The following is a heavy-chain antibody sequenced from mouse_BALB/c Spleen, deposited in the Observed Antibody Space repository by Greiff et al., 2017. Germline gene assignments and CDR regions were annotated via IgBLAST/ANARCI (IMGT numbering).Heavy chain of an antibody. CDR3: ARDYYGGRAWFAY. D-gene: IGHD1-1*02. Sequence: DVMLVESGGGLVQPGGSLKLSCAASGFTFSSYGMSWVRQTPDKRLELVATINSNGGSTYYPDSVKGRFTISRDNAKNTLYLQMSSLKSEDTAMYYCARDYYGGRAWFAYWGQGTLVTVSA. J-gene: IGHJ3*01. CDR1: GFTFSSYG. V-gene: IGHV5-6-3*01. CDR2: INSNGGST.